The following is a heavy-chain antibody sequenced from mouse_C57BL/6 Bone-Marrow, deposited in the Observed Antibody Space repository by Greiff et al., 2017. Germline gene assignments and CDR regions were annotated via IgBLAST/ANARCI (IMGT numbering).Heavy chain of an antibody. V-gene: IGHV1-66*01. J-gene: IGHJ1*03. CDR3: ARAGYGTPSYWYFDV. CDR2: IYPGSGNT. Sequence: QVQLQQSGPELVKPGASVKISCKASGYSFTSYYIHWVKQRPGQGLEWIGWIYPGSGNTKYNEKFKGKATLTADTSSSTAYMQLSSLTSEDSAVYYCARAGYGTPSYWYFDVWGTGTTVTVSS. D-gene: IGHD1-1*01. CDR1: GYSFTSYY.